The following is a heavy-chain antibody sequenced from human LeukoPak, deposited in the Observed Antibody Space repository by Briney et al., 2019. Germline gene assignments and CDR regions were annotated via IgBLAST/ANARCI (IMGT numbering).Heavy chain of an antibody. Sequence: VSVKVSCKASGYTFTSYDINWVRQATGQGLEWMGWMNPNSGNTGYAQKFQGRVTMTRNTSITTAYMELSSLRSEDTAVYYCARGCLKQRRADIDYWGQGTLVTVSS. V-gene: IGHV1-8*01. CDR2: MNPNSGNT. J-gene: IGHJ4*02. D-gene: IGHD6-25*01. CDR1: GYTFTSYD. CDR3: ARGCLKQRRADIDY.